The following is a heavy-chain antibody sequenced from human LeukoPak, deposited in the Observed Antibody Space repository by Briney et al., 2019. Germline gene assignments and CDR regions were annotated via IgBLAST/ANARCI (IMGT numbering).Heavy chain of an antibody. CDR3: TITYYDLLTGYFVNDY. D-gene: IGHD3-9*01. CDR2: IKSKTDGGTT. J-gene: IGHJ4*02. CDR1: GFTFSNAW. Sequence: PGGSLRLSCAASGFTFSNAWMSWVRQAPGKGLEWVGRIKSKTDGGTTDYAAPVKGRFTISRDDSKNTLYLQMNSLKTEDTAVYYCTITYYDLLTGYFVNDYWGQGTLVTVSS. V-gene: IGHV3-15*01.